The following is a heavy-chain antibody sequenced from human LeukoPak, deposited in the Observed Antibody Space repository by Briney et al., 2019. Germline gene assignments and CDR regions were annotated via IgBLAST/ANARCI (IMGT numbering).Heavy chain of an antibody. CDR3: ASQKTLVRGAIRLFDASDI. D-gene: IGHD3-10*01. CDR1: GGSISSNSYS. V-gene: IGHV4-39*01. J-gene: IGHJ3*02. CDR2: IHYSGSI. Sequence: SETLSLTCTVSGGSISSNSYSWGWMRQPPGKGLEWIGIIHYSGSIYYFPSLNSGLIISIETSKNQFSLKVSSVTAADTAVYYCASQKTLVRGAIRLFDASDIWGQGTVVTVSS.